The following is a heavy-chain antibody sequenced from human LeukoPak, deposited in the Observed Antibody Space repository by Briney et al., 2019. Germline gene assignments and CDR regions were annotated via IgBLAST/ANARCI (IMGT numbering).Heavy chain of an antibody. V-gene: IGHV4-34*01. Sequence: SETLSLTCAVYGGSFSGYYWSWIRQPPGKGLEWIGEINHSGSTNYNPSLKSRVTISVDTSKNQFSLKLSSVTAADTAVYYCARVSPELLLDYWGQGTLVTVSS. CDR2: INHSGST. CDR3: ARVSPELLLDY. J-gene: IGHJ4*02. D-gene: IGHD1-26*01. CDR1: GGSFSGYY.